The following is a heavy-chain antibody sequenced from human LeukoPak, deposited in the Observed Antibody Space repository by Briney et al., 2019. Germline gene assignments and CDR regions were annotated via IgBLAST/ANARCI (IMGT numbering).Heavy chain of an antibody. D-gene: IGHD2-2*01. CDR1: GGSISSGSYY. V-gene: IGHV4-61*02. CDR3: ARAENRGYCSSTSCRNWFDP. CDR2: IYTSGST. Sequence: PSQTLSLTCTVSGGSISSGSYYWSWIRQPAGKGLEWIGRIYTSGSTNYNPSLKSRVTISVDTSKNQFSLKLSSVTAADTAVYYCARAENRGYCSSTSCRNWFDPWGQGTLVTVSS. J-gene: IGHJ5*02.